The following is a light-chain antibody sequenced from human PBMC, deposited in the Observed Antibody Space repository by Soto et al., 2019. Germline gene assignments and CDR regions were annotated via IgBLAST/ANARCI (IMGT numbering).Light chain of an antibody. J-gene: IGLJ2*01. CDR1: SSDVGGYNY. CDR3: SSYTSSTIVV. V-gene: IGLV2-14*01. CDR2: EVS. Sequence: QSVLTQPASVSGSPGQSITISCTGTSSDVGGYNYVSWYQQHPGKAPKLMISEVSNRPSGVSNRFSGSKSGNTASLTISGLQAEDEADYYCSSYTSSTIVVFGGGTKVTVL.